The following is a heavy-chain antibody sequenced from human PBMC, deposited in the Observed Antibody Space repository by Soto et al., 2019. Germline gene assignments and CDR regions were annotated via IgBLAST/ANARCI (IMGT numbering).Heavy chain of an antibody. Sequence: QVHLVESEGGVVQPGRSLRLSCAASGFTFSVFGMHWVRQAPGKGLEWVAVISYDGSNKFYADSVKGRFTISRDNSKNTLYLQMNSLRGEDTAVYYCVRAYCANGVCYMDSWGQGTLVIVSS. J-gene: IGHJ4*02. CDR3: VRAYCANGVCYMDS. D-gene: IGHD2-8*01. V-gene: IGHV3-30*03. CDR2: ISYDGSNK. CDR1: GFTFSVFG.